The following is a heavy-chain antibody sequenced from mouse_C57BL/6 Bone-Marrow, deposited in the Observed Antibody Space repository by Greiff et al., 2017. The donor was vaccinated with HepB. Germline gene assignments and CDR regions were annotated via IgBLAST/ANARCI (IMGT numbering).Heavy chain of an antibody. CDR3: ARDDDYAYAMDY. Sequence: EVKVEESGGGLVKPGGSLKLSCAASGFTFSSYAMSWVRQTPEKRLEWVATISDGGSYTYYPDNVKGRFTISRDNAKNNLYLQMSHLKSEDTAMYYCARDDDYAYAMDYWGQGTSVTVSS. V-gene: IGHV5-4*01. J-gene: IGHJ4*01. CDR1: GFTFSSYA. D-gene: IGHD2-4*01. CDR2: ISDGGSYT.